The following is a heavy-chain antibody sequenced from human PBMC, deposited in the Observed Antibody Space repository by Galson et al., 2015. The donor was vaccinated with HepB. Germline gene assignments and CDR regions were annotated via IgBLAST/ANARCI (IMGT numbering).Heavy chain of an antibody. CDR1: GFSLSTSGMR. Sequence: PALVKPTQTLTLTCTFSGFSLSTSGMRVSWIRQPPGKALEWLARIDWDDDKFYSTSLKTRLTISKDTSKNQVVLTMTNMDPVDTATYYCARMDWLGMYYFDYWGQGTLVTVSS. J-gene: IGHJ4*02. V-gene: IGHV2-70*04. CDR3: ARMDWLGMYYFDY. D-gene: IGHD6-19*01. CDR2: IDWDDDK.